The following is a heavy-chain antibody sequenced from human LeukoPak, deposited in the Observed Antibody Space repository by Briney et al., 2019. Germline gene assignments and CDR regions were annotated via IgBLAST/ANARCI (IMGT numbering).Heavy chain of an antibody. D-gene: IGHD3-22*01. CDR1: GFTFGSYS. J-gene: IGHJ4*02. Sequence: PGGSLRLSCAASGFTFGSYSMNWVRQAPGKGLEWVSYISSSSSTIYYADSVKGRFTISRDNAKNSLYLQMNSLRAEDTAVYYCARPYDSSASIIPGYWGQGTLVTVSS. CDR2: ISSSSSTI. CDR3: ARPYDSSASIIPGY. V-gene: IGHV3-48*04.